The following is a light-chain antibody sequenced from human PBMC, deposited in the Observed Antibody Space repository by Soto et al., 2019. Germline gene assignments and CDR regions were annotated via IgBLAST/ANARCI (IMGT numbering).Light chain of an antibody. Sequence: EIVLTQSPGTLSLPPGERATLSCRASQSVSSSYLAWYQQKPGQAPRLLIYGASSRATGIPDRFSGSGSGTDFTLTISRLEPEDFAVYYCQQHGSSPGTFGQGTKVEIK. CDR1: QSVSSSY. CDR2: GAS. V-gene: IGKV3-20*01. J-gene: IGKJ1*01. CDR3: QQHGSSPGT.